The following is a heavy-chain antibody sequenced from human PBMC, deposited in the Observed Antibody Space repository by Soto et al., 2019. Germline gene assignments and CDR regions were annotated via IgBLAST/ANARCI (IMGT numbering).Heavy chain of an antibody. Sequence: QVQLQESGPGLVKPSETLSLTCTVSGGSISSYYWSWIRQPPGKGLEWIGDTYYSGSTNYNPSLKSRVTISVDTSKNQFSLKLSAVTAADTAVYYCARLYGLDAFDIWGQGTMVTVSS. V-gene: IGHV4-59*08. CDR3: ARLYGLDAFDI. J-gene: IGHJ3*02. CDR2: TYYSGST. CDR1: GGSISSYY. D-gene: IGHD3-16*02.